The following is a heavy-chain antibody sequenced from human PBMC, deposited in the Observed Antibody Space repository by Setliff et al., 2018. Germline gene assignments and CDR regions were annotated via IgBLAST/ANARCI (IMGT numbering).Heavy chain of an antibody. J-gene: IGHJ3*02. CDR2: IYYSGST. CDR3: ARGKTFFGAFIRAFDI. Sequence: SETLSLTCAVSGGSISSHYWSWIRQPPGKGLEWIGSIYYSGSTNYNPSLKSRVTISIDTSKNQFSLKLSSVTAADTAVYHCARGKTFFGAFIRAFDIWGQGRIVTVSS. D-gene: IGHD3-3*01. CDR1: GGSISSHY. V-gene: IGHV4-59*11.